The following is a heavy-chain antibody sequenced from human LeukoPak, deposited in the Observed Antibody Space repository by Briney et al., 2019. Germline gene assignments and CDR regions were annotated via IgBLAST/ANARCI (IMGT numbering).Heavy chain of an antibody. CDR2: ISYDGSNK. V-gene: IGHV3-30*18. CDR3: AKVMRSYGCFDY. J-gene: IGHJ4*02. Sequence: GGSLRPSCAASGFTFSSYGMHWVRQAPGKGLEWVAVISYDGSNKYYADSVKGRFTISRDNSKNTLYLQMNSLRAEDTAVYYCAKVMRSYGCFDYWGQGTLVTVSS. D-gene: IGHD5-18*01. CDR1: GFTFSSYG.